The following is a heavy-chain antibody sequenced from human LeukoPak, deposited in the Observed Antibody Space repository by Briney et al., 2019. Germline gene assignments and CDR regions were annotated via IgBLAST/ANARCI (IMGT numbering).Heavy chain of an antibody. D-gene: IGHD3-22*01. V-gene: IGHV3-30*02. CDR1: GFTFSDCG. CDR3: ASYLDTSGYRSGPLDY. Sequence: PGGSLRLSCAASGFTFSDCGMHWVRQAPGKGLEWVSFIRFDSLNTYYSSSVKGRFTISRDNSKNTLYLQMNALRPDDTAVYYCASYLDTSGYRSGPLDYWGQGTLVTVSS. J-gene: IGHJ4*02. CDR2: IRFDSLNT.